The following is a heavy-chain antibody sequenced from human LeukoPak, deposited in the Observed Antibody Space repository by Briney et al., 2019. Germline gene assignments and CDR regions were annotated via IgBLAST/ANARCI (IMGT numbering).Heavy chain of an antibody. D-gene: IGHD2-21*01. V-gene: IGHV4-59*08. CDR1: GGSISSYN. J-gene: IGHJ4*02. CDR3: ARQGGHLFPMGY. Sequence: SETLSLTWTVSGGSISSYNWNWIRQPPGKGLEWLGYIYYSGTTNYNPSLKSRVTISLDTSKNQFSLKLSSVTAADTAVYYCARQGGHLFPMGYWGQGTLFTVSS. CDR2: IYYSGTT.